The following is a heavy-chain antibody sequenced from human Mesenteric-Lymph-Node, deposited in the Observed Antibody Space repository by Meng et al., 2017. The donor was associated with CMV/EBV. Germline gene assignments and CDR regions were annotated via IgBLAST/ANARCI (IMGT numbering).Heavy chain of an antibody. CDR1: GGTFSSYT. J-gene: IGHJ5*02. Sequence: QVQLEQSGAEGKKPGSSVKVACKASGGTFSSYTISWVRQAPGQGLEGMGRIIPILGIANYAQKFQGRVTITADKSTSTAYMELSSLRSEDTAVYYCAGGIAAAGSRWFDPWGQGTLVTVSS. D-gene: IGHD6-13*01. V-gene: IGHV1-69*02. CDR2: IIPILGIA. CDR3: AGGIAAAGSRWFDP.